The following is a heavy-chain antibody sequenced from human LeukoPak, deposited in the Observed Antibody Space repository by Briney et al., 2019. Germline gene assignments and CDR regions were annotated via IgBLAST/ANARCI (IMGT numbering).Heavy chain of an antibody. Sequence: GASVKVSCKASGYTFTSYGISWVRQAPGQGLEWMGWISAYNGHTKYAQKVQGRVTMTTDTSTTTAYMELRSLRSDDTAVYYCARGLPPRRNYDSSGYYSYYFDYWGQGTLVTVSS. V-gene: IGHV1-18*01. CDR1: GYTFTSYG. CDR2: ISAYNGHT. J-gene: IGHJ4*02. CDR3: ARGLPPRRNYDSSGYYSYYFDY. D-gene: IGHD3-22*01.